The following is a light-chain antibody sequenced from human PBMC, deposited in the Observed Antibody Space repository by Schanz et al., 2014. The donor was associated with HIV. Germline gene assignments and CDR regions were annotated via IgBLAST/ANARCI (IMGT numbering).Light chain of an antibody. J-gene: IGKJ4*01. CDR3: QRYGTSALVT. CDR1: QSISSRY. Sequence: PGDRATLSCRASQSISSRYLAWYQQKPGQAPRLLIYGASSRATGIPDSFSGSGSGTDFTLTISKLEPEDFAVYYCQRYGTSALVTFAGGTKVEIK. V-gene: IGKV3-20*01. CDR2: GAS.